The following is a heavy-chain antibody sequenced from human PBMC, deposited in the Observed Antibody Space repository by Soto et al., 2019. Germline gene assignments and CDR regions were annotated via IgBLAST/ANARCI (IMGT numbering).Heavy chain of an antibody. CDR3: ARPGKNGMATINFDY. J-gene: IGHJ4*02. CDR2: INPSGGST. V-gene: IGHV1-46*01. D-gene: IGHD5-12*01. Sequence: QVQLVQSGAEVKKPGASVKVSCKASGYTFTSYYMHWVRQAPGQGLEWMGIINPSGGSTSYAQKFQGRVTMTRDTSTSTVYMELSSRRSEDTAVYYCARPGKNGMATINFDYWGQGTLGTVAS. CDR1: GYTFTSYY.